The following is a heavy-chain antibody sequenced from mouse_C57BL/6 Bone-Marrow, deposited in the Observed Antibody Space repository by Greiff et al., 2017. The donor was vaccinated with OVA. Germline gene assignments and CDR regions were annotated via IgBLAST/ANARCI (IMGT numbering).Heavy chain of an antibody. CDR3: TRGYYVDY. Sequence: QVQLKESGAELARPGASVKMSCKASGYTFTSYTIHWVKQRPGQGLEWIGYIDPTNDYTNYNQKFKGKATLTADKSSSTAYMQLSSLTSEDSAVYYCTRGYYVDYWGQGTTLTVSS. J-gene: IGHJ2*01. CDR1: GYTFTSYT. CDR2: IDPTNDYT. V-gene: IGHV1-4*01.